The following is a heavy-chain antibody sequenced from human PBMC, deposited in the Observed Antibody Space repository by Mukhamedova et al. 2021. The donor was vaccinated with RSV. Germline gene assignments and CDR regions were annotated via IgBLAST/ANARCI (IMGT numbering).Heavy chain of an antibody. D-gene: IGHD3-10*02. CDR3: AKRPYVNHYVPGKNYFEY. Sequence: VRQAPGKGLEWVSGISGTGGSTFYPDSVKGRFTISRDNSKNTLYLQMNSLQAEDTAVYSCAKRPYVNHYVPGKNYFEYWGQGTLVT. J-gene: IGHJ4*02. V-gene: IGHV3-23*01. CDR2: ISGTGGST.